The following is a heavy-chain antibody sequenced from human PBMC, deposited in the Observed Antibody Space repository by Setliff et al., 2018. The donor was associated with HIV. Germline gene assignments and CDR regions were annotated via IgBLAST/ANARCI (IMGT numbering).Heavy chain of an antibody. V-gene: IGHV1-69*13. CDR3: ARGLYSGSYWQDY. CDR1: GGTFSSYA. CDR2: IIPIFGTA. J-gene: IGHJ4*02. D-gene: IGHD1-26*01. Sequence: SVKVSCKASGGTFSSYAISWVRQAPGQGLEWMGGIIPIFGTANYAQKFQGRVTITAVESTSTAYMELSSLRSEDTAVYYCARGLYSGSYWQDYWGQGTLVTVSS.